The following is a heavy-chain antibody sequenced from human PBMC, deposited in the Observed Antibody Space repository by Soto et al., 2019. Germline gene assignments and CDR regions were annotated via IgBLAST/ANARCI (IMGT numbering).Heavy chain of an antibody. V-gene: IGHV1-69*13. Sequence: ASVKVSCKASGGTFSSYAISWVRQAPGQGLEWMGGIIPIFGTANYAQKFQGRVTITADESTSTAYMELSSLRSEDTAVYYCARDRHGVTGSFRYYYGMDVWGQGTTVTVSS. J-gene: IGHJ6*02. CDR3: ARDRHGVTGSFRYYYGMDV. CDR2: IIPIFGTA. D-gene: IGHD4-17*01. CDR1: GGTFSSYA.